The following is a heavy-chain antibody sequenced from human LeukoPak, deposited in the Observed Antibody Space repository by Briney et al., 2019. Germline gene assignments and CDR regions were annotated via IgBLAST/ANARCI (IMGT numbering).Heavy chain of an antibody. J-gene: IGHJ6*03. CDR2: ISGSGGST. CDR1: GFTFSSYA. D-gene: IGHD6-13*01. V-gene: IGHV3-23*01. Sequence: GGSLRLSCAASGFTFSSYAMSWVRQAPGKGLEWVSAISGSGGSTYYADSVKGRFTISRDNSKNTLYLQMNSLRAEDTAVYYCAKDWGSSWGYYYYYMDVWGKGTTVTVSS. CDR3: AKDWGSSWGYYYYYMDV.